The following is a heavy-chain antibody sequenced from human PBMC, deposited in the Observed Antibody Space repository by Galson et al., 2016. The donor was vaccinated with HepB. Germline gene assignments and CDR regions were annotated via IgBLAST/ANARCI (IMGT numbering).Heavy chain of an antibody. V-gene: IGHV4-34*01. J-gene: IGHJ4*02. Sequence: TLSLTCGVTGGSLTGLYWNWLRQAPGKGLEWIGEISHSATTNYNPSFKGRVTLSVDTSKNHVSLRLSSVTAADTAVYYCARSHIAPTGGPPLFDYWGQGTQVTVSS. CDR1: GGSLTGLY. CDR3: ARSHIAPTGGPPLFDY. CDR2: ISHSATT. D-gene: IGHD6-13*01.